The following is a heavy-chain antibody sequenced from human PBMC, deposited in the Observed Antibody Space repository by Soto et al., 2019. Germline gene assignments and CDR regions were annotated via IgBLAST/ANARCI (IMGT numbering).Heavy chain of an antibody. CDR2: LYYSGST. CDR1: GGSISSSSYY. J-gene: IGHJ4*02. D-gene: IGHD6-13*01. CDR3: ARQVESSSWPHQPVIDY. Sequence: QLQLQESGPGLVKPSETLSLTCTVSGGSISSSSYYWGWIRQPPGKGLEWIGSLYYSGSTYYNPSLKSRVTISVDTSKNQFSLKLSSVTAADTAVYYCARQVESSSWPHQPVIDYWGQGTLVTVSS. V-gene: IGHV4-39*01.